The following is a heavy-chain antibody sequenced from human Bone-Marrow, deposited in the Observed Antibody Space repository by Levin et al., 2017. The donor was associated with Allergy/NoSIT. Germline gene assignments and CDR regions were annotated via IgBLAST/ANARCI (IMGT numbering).Heavy chain of an antibody. CDR1: GFTFSSSS. CDR3: TRDLSQSISMWNY. Sequence: GGSLRLSCAASGFTFSSSSMNWVRQAPGKGLEWVSSISSSGRYIYYADSVEGRFTVSRDSARNSLYLHMSSLRAEDTAVYYCTRDLSQSISMWNYWGQGTLVTVSS. J-gene: IGHJ4*02. CDR2: ISSSGRYI. V-gene: IGHV3-21*01. D-gene: IGHD6-19*01.